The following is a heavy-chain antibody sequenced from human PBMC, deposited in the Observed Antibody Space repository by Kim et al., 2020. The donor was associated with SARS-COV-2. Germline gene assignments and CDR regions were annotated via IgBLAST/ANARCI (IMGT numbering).Heavy chain of an antibody. V-gene: IGHV4-38-2*02. J-gene: IGHJ3*02. CDR3: AREDTTAMVRQNDAFDI. Sequence: SETLSLTCTVSGYSISSGYYWGWIRQPPGKGLEWIGSIYHSGSTYYNPSLKSRVTISVDTSKNQFSLKLSSVTAADTAVYYCAREDTTAMVRQNDAFDIWGQGTMVTVSS. CDR2: IYHSGST. D-gene: IGHD5-18*01. CDR1: GYSISSGYY.